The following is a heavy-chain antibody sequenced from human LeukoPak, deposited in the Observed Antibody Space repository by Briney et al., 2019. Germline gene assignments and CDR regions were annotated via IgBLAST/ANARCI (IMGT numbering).Heavy chain of an antibody. CDR3: ARWSVDI. CDR2: IKQDGSEK. V-gene: IGHV3-7*01. Sequence: GGSLRLSCAASGLTFSSYWMSWVRQAPGKGLEWVANIKQDGSEKYYVDSVKGRFTISRDNAKNSLYLQVNSLRAEDPAVYYCARWSVDIWGQGTMVTVSS. J-gene: IGHJ3*02. CDR1: GLTFSSYW.